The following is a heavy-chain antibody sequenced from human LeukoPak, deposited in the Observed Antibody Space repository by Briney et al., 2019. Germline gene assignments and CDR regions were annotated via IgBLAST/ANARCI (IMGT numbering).Heavy chain of an antibody. D-gene: IGHD3-3*01. Sequence: PSETLSLTCGVSGASVSGHYWSWIRQPPGGGLEWVGYIYSSGTTDYNPSLKSRVSIPLDSSKNQFSLRLTSVTAADTAVYYCARYDFWTGSFYYWGQGTLVTVSS. V-gene: IGHV4-59*02. CDR3: ARYDFWTGSFYY. J-gene: IGHJ4*02. CDR2: IYSSGTT. CDR1: GASVSGHY.